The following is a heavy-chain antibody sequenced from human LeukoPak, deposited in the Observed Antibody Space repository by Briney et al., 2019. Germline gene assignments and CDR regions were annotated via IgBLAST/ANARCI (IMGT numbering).Heavy chain of an antibody. J-gene: IGHJ5*02. CDR1: GGSFSGYY. CDR2: INHSGST. D-gene: IGHD6-19*01. Sequence: PSETLSLTCAVYGGSFSGYYWSWIRQPPGKGLEWIGEINHSGSTNYNPSLKSRVTISVDTSKNQFSLKLSSVTAADTAVYYCARGLGGSGWYGSWFDPWGQGTLVTVSS. V-gene: IGHV4-34*01. CDR3: ARGLGGSGWYGSWFDP.